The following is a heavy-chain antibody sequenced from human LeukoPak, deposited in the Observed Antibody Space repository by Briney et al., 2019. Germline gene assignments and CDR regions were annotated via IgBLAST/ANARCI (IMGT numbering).Heavy chain of an antibody. Sequence: GGSLRLSCAASGFTFSNFAMHWVRQAPGKGLEWVAIISYDGDNEYYADSVKGQFTISRDNSKDRLYLQMNSLRPEDTAMYYCARVRGGRSWYYYGMDVWGRGTTVTVSS. CDR3: ARVRGGRSWYYYGMDV. D-gene: IGHD3-16*01. V-gene: IGHV3-30-3*01. CDR1: GFTFSNFA. CDR2: ISYDGDNE. J-gene: IGHJ6*02.